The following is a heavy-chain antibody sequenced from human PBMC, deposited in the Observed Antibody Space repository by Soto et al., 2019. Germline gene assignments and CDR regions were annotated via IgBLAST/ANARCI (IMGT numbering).Heavy chain of an antibody. CDR2: IYYSGST. CDR1: GGSISSGDYY. V-gene: IGHV4-30-4*01. Sequence: SETLSLTCTVSGGSISSGDYYWSWIRQPPGKGLEWIGYIYYSGSTYYNPSLKSRVTISVDTSKNQFSLKLSSVTAADTAVYYCARNWLAGTNFDYWGQGTMVTVSS. CDR3: ARNWLAGTNFDY. J-gene: IGHJ4*02. D-gene: IGHD3-9*01.